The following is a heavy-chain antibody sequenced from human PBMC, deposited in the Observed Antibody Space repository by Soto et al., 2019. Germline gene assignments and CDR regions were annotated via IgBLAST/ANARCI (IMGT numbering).Heavy chain of an antibody. CDR2: ISGSGGST. J-gene: IGHJ5*02. D-gene: IGHD3-10*01. CDR3: AKSPRLWFGELLVWFDP. CDR1: GFTFSSYA. Sequence: GXSLRLSCAASGFTFSSYAISWVGQAPGKGLEWVSAISGSGGSTYYADSVKGRFTISRDNSKNTLYLQMNSLRAEDKAVYYCAKSPRLWFGELLVWFDPWGQGTLVTVSS. V-gene: IGHV3-23*01.